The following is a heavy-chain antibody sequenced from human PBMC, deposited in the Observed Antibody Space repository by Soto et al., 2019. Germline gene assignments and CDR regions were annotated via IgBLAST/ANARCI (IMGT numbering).Heavy chain of an antibody. D-gene: IGHD6-6*01. J-gene: IGHJ4*02. CDR3: ARVGYGSSSGNFDS. Sequence: SETLSLTCVVSGGSVSSYYWGWIRQPPGKGLEWIGYIFYSGNTNYNPSLKSRVTISLDTSKNQFSLKLTSVTAADTAVYYCARVGYGSSSGNFDSWGQGTLVTVSS. CDR1: GGSVSSYY. CDR2: IFYSGNT. V-gene: IGHV4-59*02.